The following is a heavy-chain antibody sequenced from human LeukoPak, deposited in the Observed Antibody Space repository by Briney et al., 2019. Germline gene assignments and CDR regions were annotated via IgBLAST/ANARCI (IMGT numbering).Heavy chain of an antibody. CDR2: IYYSGST. V-gene: IGHV4-39*07. CDR1: GGSVSSSAYY. D-gene: IGHD3-22*01. CDR3: ARERGYYDSSGYYYRGNAFDI. Sequence: SETLSLTCIVSGGSVSSSAYYWGWIRRPPGKGLEWIGNIYYSGSTFSNPSLKSRVTMSVDTSKNQFSLKLSSVTAVDTAVYYCARERGYYDSSGYYYRGNAFDIWGQGTMVTVSS. J-gene: IGHJ3*02.